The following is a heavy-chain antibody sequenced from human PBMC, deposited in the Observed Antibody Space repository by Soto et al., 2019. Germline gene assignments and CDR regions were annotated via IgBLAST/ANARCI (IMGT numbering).Heavy chain of an antibody. D-gene: IGHD5-12*01. V-gene: IGHV3-48*01. CDR1: GFTFSSYS. CDR2: ISSSSSTI. J-gene: IGHJ4*02. CDR3: ASSGYDPPY. Sequence: PGGSLRLSCAASGFTFSSYSMNWVRQAPGKGLEWVSYISSSSSTIYYADSVKGRFTISRDNAKNSLYLQMNSLRAEDTAVYYCASSGYDPPYWGQGTLVTVSS.